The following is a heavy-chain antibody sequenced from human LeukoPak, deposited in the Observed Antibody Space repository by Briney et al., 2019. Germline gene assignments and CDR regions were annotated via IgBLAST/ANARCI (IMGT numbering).Heavy chain of an antibody. CDR1: GFTFSSYE. CDR3: ARDAYYYDSGNKGAFDI. V-gene: IGHV3-48*03. J-gene: IGHJ3*02. D-gene: IGHD3-22*01. CDR2: ISSSGSTI. Sequence: GGSLRLSCAASGFTFSSYEMNWVRQAPGKGLEWVSYISSSGSTIYYADSVKGRFTISRDNAKNSLYLQMNSLRAEDTAVYYCARDAYYYDSGNKGAFDIWGQGTMVTVSS.